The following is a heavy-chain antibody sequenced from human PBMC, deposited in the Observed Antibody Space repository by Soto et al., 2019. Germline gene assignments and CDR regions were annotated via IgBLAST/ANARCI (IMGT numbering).Heavy chain of an antibody. CDR1: GFTFSSYG. Sequence: GGSLRLSCAASGFTFSSYGMHWVRQAPGKGLEWVAVISYDGSNKYYADSVKGRFTISRDNSKNTLYLQMNSLRAEDTAVYYCAKDPNYYDSRYRWFDPWGQGTLVTVSS. V-gene: IGHV3-30*18. J-gene: IGHJ5*02. CDR3: AKDPNYYDSRYRWFDP. CDR2: ISYDGSNK. D-gene: IGHD3-22*01.